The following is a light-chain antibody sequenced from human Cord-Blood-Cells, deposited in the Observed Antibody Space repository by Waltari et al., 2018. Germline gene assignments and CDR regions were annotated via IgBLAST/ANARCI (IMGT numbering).Light chain of an antibody. V-gene: IGKV1-33*01. CDR2: DAS. Sequence: DIQSTHSPSSLPASVANGETITCQASQDISNYLNWYQQKPGKAPKLLIYDASNLETGVPSRFSGSGSGTDFTFTISSLQPEDIATYYCQQYDNLPLTFGGGTKVEIK. CDR3: QQYDNLPLT. J-gene: IGKJ4*01. CDR1: QDISNY.